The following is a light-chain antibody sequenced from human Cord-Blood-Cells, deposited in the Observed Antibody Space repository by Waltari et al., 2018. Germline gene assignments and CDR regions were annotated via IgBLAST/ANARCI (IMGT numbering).Light chain of an antibody. J-gene: IGKJ3*01. Sequence: DIQMTQSPSSLSASVVDRVTITCRASQSISSYLNGYQQKPGKAPKLLIYAASSLQSGVPSRFSGSGSGTDFTLTISSLQPEEFATYYCQQSYSTPCTFGPGTKVDI. CDR1: QSISSY. V-gene: IGKV1-39*01. CDR2: AAS. CDR3: QQSYSTPCT.